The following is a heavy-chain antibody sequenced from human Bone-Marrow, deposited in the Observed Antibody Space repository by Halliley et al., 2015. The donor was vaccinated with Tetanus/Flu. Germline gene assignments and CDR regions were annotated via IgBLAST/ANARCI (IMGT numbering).Heavy chain of an antibody. Sequence: TLSLTCTVSGVAISSGGYYWSWIRQPPGKGLEWIGYIYYRGSTYSNPSLKSRVTISVDTSTKRFSLRLNSLNAADTGVYYCARGHNPAARGANWFDLWGQGSLVTVSS. V-gene: IGHV4-30-4*08. D-gene: IGHD2-15*01. CDR1: GVAISSGGYY. J-gene: IGHJ5*02. CDR2: IYYRGST. CDR3: ARGHNPAARGANWFDL.